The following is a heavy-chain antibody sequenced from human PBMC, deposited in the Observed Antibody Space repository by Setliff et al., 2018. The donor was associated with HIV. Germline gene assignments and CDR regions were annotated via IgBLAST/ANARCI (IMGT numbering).Heavy chain of an antibody. CDR2: IYYTGST. D-gene: IGHD2-2*01. V-gene: IGHV4-59*01. J-gene: IGHJ3*01. Sequence: ETLSLTCTVSGGSISTYFWSWVRQTPGKGLEWIGYIYYTGSTSYNPSFRSRVTISVDTSKNHVSLKLSSVTAADTAVYYCARHNCGTTACYGVVVWGQGTMVTVSS. CDR1: GGSISTYF. CDR3: ARHNCGTTACYGVVV.